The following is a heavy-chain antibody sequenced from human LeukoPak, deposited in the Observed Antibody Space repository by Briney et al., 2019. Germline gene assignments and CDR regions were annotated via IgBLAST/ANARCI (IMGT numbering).Heavy chain of an antibody. Sequence: GGSLRLSCAASGFTFSSYAMHWVRQAPGKGLEWVAVISYDGSNKYYADSVKGRFTISRDNSKNTLYLQMNSLRAEDTAVYYCAREQLIHARGFDYWGQGTLVTVSS. J-gene: IGHJ4*02. CDR2: ISYDGSNK. CDR1: GFTFSSYA. CDR3: AREQLIHARGFDY. V-gene: IGHV3-30*04. D-gene: IGHD6-13*01.